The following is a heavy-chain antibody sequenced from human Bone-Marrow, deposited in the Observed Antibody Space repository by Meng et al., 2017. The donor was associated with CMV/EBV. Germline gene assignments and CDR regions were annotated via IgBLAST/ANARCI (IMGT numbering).Heavy chain of an antibody. Sequence: SLKISCAASGFTFGAYAMHWVRQRPGRGLEWVSGISWNSDRVHYAGSLRGRFTISRDNGKTFLYLEMNGLRAEDTALYYCARGRGYCNSVACARRIWETFDIGGQGTMVTVSS. CDR2: ISWNSDRV. CDR1: GFTFGAYA. D-gene: IGHD2/OR15-2a*01. CDR3: ARGRGYCNSVACARRIWETFDI. J-gene: IGHJ3*02. V-gene: IGHV3-9*01.